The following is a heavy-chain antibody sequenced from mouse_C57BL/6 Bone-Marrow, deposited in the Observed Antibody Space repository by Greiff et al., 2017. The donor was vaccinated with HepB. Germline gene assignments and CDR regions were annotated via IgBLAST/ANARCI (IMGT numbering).Heavy chain of an antibody. CDR2: IDPETGGT. Sequence: VKLMESGAELVRPGASVTLSCKASGYTFTDYEMHWVKQTPVHGLEWIGAIDPETGGTAYNQKFKGKAILTADKSSSTAYMELRSLTSEDSAVYYCTAYYSNQGAYWGQGTLVTVSA. J-gene: IGHJ3*01. CDR3: TAYYSNQGAY. D-gene: IGHD2-5*01. CDR1: GYTFTDYE. V-gene: IGHV1-15*01.